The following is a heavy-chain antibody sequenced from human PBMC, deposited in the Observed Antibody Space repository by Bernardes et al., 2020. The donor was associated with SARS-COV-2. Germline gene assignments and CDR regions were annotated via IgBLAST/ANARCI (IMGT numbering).Heavy chain of an antibody. CDR1: GGSISSSSYY. J-gene: IGHJ6*02. Sequence: SETLSLTCTVSGGSISSSSYYWGWIRQPPGKGLEWIGSIYYSGSTYYNPSLKSRVTISVDTSKNQFSLRLSDVTAADTATYYCARGLMIGGAYYGLDVWGQGTTVTVS. CDR3: ARGLMIGGAYYGLDV. CDR2: IYYSGST. V-gene: IGHV4-39*01. D-gene: IGHD2-15*01.